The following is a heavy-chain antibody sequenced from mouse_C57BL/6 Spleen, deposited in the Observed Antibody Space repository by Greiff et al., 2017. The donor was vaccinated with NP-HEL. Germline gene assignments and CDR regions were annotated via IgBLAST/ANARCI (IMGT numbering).Heavy chain of an antibody. V-gene: IGHV1-19*01. D-gene: IGHD2-5*01. CDR2: INPYNGGT. CDR3: AREGAYSNSFAY. CDR1: GYTFTDYY. Sequence: VQLQQSGPVLVKPGASVKMSCKASGYTFTDYYMNWVKQSHGKSLEWIGVINPYNGGTSYNQKFKGKATLTVDKSSSTAYMALNSLTSEDSAVYYCAREGAYSNSFAYWGQGTLVTVAA. J-gene: IGHJ3*01.